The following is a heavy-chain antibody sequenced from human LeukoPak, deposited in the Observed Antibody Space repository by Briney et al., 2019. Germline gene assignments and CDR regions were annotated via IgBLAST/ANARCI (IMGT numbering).Heavy chain of an antibody. V-gene: IGHV1-2*02. CDR2: INPNSGGT. CDR3: ATAVTD. J-gene: IGHJ4*02. D-gene: IGHD5-18*01. CDR1: GYTFSGSH. Sequence: GASVKVSCKASGYTFSGSHMHCVRQAPGQGLEWMGWINPNSGGTKYAQKFQGRVTMTRDTSTSTAYMELSRLRSDDTVVYYCATAVTDWGQGTLVTVSS.